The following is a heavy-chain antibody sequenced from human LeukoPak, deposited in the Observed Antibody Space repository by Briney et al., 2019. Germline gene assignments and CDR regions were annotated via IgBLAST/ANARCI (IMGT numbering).Heavy chain of an antibody. CDR1: GDFIRSYW. CDR3: ARHGYTASHYFLDF. D-gene: IGHD3-16*01. CDR2: IYTTGKT. J-gene: IGHJ4*02. V-gene: IGHV4-4*07. Sequence: PSETLSLTCDVSGDFIRSYWWGWVRQPAGRGLEWIGRIYTTGKTDYNPSLKSRLTMSVDTSKRQFSLNLTSVTAADTAIYFCARHGYTASHYFLDFWSQGTLVTVSS.